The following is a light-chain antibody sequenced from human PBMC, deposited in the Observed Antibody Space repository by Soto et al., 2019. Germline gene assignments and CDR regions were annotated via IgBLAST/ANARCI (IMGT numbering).Light chain of an antibody. J-gene: IGKJ5*01. CDR3: QQYNNWPIT. Sequence: MTDVAPTVTVXXWQSAPLAXRASQSINRDLAWYQQKPGQAHRRIIYGASKWAAGVTHRFTGSGSGTEFTLTISSLQSEDFAVYYCQQYNNWPITFGQGTRLEIK. CDR2: GAS. V-gene: IGKV3D-15*01. CDR1: QSINRD.